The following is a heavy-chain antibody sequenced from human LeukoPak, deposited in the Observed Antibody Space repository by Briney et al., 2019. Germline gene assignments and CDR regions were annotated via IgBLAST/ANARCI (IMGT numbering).Heavy chain of an antibody. CDR3: ARSADRTGLR. CDR2: IYYSGGT. CDR1: GGSISSGGYY. Sequence: SETLSLTCTVSGGSISSGGYYWSWIRQHPGKGLEWIGYIYYSGGTYYNPSLKSRVTISVDTSKNQFSLKLSSVTAADTAVYYCARSADRTGLRWGQGTLVTVSS. V-gene: IGHV4-31*03. D-gene: IGHD4-17*01. J-gene: IGHJ4*02.